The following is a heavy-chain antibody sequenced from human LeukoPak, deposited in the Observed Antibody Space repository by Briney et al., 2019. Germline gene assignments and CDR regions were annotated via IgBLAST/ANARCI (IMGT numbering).Heavy chain of an antibody. D-gene: IGHD6-13*01. V-gene: IGHV3-30*18. CDR2: ISYDGSNK. J-gene: IGHJ6*03. CDR1: GFTFSSYG. CDR3: AKVGSSWGLFYMDV. Sequence: QAGGSLRLSCAASGFTFSSYGMHWVRQAPGKGLEWVAVISYDGSNKYYADSVKGRFTISRDNSKNTLYLQMNSLRAEDTAVYYCAKVGSSWGLFYMDVWGKGTTVTVSS.